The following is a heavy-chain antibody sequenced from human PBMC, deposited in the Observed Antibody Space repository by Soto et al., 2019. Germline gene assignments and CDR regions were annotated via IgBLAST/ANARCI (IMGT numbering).Heavy chain of an antibody. CDR1: GFTFGDYA. CDR3: TRDLRGYSSSWYLNYYYYYGMDV. Sequence: GGSLRLSCTASGFTFGDYAMSWVRQAPGKGLEWVGFIRSKAYGGTTEYAASVKGRFTISRDDSKSIAYLQMNSLKTEDTAVYYCTRDLRGYSSSWYLNYYYYYGMDVWGQGTTVTVSS. V-gene: IGHV3-49*04. CDR2: IRSKAYGGTT. J-gene: IGHJ6*02. D-gene: IGHD6-13*01.